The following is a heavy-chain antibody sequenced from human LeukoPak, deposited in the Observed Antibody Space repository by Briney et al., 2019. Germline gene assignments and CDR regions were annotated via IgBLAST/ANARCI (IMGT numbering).Heavy chain of an antibody. CDR3: ATGGTYWFDP. Sequence: SQTLSLTCTVSGGYISSGSYYWSWIRQPAGKGLEWIGRIYTSGSTNYNPSLKSRVTMSVDTSKNQISLRLSSVTAADTAVYYCATGGTYWFDPWGQGTLVTVSS. V-gene: IGHV4-61*02. CDR2: IYTSGST. J-gene: IGHJ5*02. CDR1: GGYISSGSYY. D-gene: IGHD3-16*01.